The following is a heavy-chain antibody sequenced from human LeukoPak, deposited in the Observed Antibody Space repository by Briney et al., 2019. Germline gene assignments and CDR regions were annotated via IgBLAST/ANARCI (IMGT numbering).Heavy chain of an antibody. J-gene: IGHJ3*02. CDR1: GGSISSYY. CDR3: ARTMTNDAFDI. CDR2: IYYSGST. Sequence: KGSETLSLTCTVSGGSISSYYWSWIRQPPGKGLEWIGYIYYSGSTNYNPSLKSRVTISVDTSKNQFSLKLSSVTAADTAVYYCARTMTNDAFDIWGQGTMVTVSS. V-gene: IGHV4-59*01. D-gene: IGHD3-22*01.